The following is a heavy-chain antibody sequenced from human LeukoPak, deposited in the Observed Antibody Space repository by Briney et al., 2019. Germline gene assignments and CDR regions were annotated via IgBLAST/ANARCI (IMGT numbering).Heavy chain of an antibody. CDR3: ARARGGAARPRKVWFDL. J-gene: IGHJ5*02. CDR2: INHSGST. V-gene: IGHV4-34*01. D-gene: IGHD6-6*01. CDR1: GGSFSGYY. Sequence: SETLSLTCTVSGGSFSGYYWSWIRKPPGKGLEWIGEINHSGSTNYNPSLKRRVTISVDTAKHQFALKLSSVTAADTAVYDCARARGGAARPRKVWFDLWGRETVDSVSS.